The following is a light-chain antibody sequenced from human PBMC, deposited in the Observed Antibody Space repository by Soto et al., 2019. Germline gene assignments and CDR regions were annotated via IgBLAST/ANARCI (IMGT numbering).Light chain of an antibody. J-gene: IGKJ1*01. V-gene: IGKV3-11*01. CDR3: QQRSNWPRT. CDR1: QSVSSY. Sequence: EIVLTQSPATLSLSPGERATLSCRASQSVSSYLAWYQQKPGQAPRVLIYGASKRATGIPDRFSGSGSGTDFTLTISSLEPEDFAVYYCQQRSNWPRTFGQGTKVDIK. CDR2: GAS.